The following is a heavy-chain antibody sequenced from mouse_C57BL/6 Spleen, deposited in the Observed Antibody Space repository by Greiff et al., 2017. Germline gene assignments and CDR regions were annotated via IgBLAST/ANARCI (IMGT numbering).Heavy chain of an antibody. Sequence: EVKLMESGPGLVKPSQSLSLTCSVTGYSITSGYYWHWIRQFPGNKLEWMGYISYDGSHNYNPSLQNRISITRDTSKNQFFRKLNSVTTEDTGTYDCARGLHYGNDDYWGQGTTLTVSS. D-gene: IGHD2-2*01. J-gene: IGHJ2*01. CDR2: ISYDGSH. CDR3: ARGLHYGNDDY. V-gene: IGHV3-6*01. CDR1: GYSITSGYY.